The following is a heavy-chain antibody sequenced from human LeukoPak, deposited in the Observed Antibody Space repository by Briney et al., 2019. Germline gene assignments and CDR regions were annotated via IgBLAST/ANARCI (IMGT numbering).Heavy chain of an antibody. D-gene: IGHD3-16*01. CDR2: IYYRGST. CDR1: GGSISSYY. V-gene: IGHV4-59*01. CDR3: ARTLLRATGGGFDP. J-gene: IGHJ5*02. Sequence: PSETLSLTCSVSGGSISSYYWSWIRQPPGKGLEWIGNIYYRGSTNYNPSLKSRVIILVDASKTQFSLRLRSVTAADTAVYYCARTLLRATGGGFDPWGQGTLVTVSS.